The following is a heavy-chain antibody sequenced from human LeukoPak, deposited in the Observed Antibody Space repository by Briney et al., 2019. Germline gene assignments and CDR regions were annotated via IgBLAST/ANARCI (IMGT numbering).Heavy chain of an antibody. J-gene: IGHJ4*02. CDR2: IIPIFGTA. CDR3: ARSSPYGDYLFDY. V-gene: IGHV1-69*05. Sequence: SVEVSCKASGGTFSSYAISWVRQAPGQGLEWMGRIIPIFGTANYAQKFQGRVTITTDESTSTAYMELSSLRSEDTAVYYCARSSPYGDYLFDYWGQGALVTVPS. CDR1: GGTFSSYA. D-gene: IGHD4-17*01.